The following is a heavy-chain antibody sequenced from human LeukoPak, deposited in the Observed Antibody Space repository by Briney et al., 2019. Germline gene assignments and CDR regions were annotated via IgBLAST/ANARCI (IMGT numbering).Heavy chain of an antibody. V-gene: IGHV1-58*01. CDR3: AADHDYSLSYDSYGPLDA. D-gene: IGHD4-11*01. J-gene: IGHJ5*02. CDR1: GFTFSSSA. Sequence: SVKVSCRASGFTFSSSAVQWVRQARGQRFEWIGWIGVGSGNTNYAERFQDRVTITRDMSTSTTYMELSSLRSEDTAVYYCAADHDYSLSYDSYGPLDAWGQGTLVTVSS. CDR2: IGVGSGNT.